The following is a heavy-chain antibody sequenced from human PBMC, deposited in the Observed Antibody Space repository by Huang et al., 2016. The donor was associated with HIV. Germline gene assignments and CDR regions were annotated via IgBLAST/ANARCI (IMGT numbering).Heavy chain of an antibody. D-gene: IGHD2-15*01. CDR1: GGPFNGFL. CDR2: INFSGNT. CDR3: ARARLLLPFDY. V-gene: IGHV4-34*02. J-gene: IGHJ4*02. Sequence: QVFLQQWGAGVVKPSETLSLTCGVSGGPFNGFLWSWIRQSPGKGLEWIGEINFSGNTNYNPSLKSRVTMSVDTSKRQFSLSLKSVTAADTAVYYCARARLLLPFDYWGQGALVAVSS.